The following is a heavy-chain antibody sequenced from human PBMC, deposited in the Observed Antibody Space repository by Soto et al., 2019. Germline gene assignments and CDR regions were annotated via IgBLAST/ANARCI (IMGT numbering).Heavy chain of an antibody. V-gene: IGHV4-59*01. CDR3: ARGGQLKYYYDSSGYYPEGPAAFDI. Sequence: PSETLSLTCTVSGGSISSYYWSWIRQPPGKGLEWIGYIYYSGSTNYNPSLKSRVTISVDTSKNQFSLKLSSVTAADTAVYYCARGGQLKYYYDSSGYYPEGPAAFDIWGQGTMVTV. J-gene: IGHJ3*02. D-gene: IGHD3-22*01. CDR2: IYYSGST. CDR1: GGSISSYY.